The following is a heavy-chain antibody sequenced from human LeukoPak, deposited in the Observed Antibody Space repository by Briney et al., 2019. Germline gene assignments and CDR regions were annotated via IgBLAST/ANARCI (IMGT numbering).Heavy chain of an antibody. CDR1: GFTFSSYA. V-gene: IGHV3-30*04. J-gene: IGHJ4*02. CDR2: IPYDGSNK. D-gene: IGHD5-18*01. CDR3: ATGGGYSAWDYFDY. Sequence: GGSLTLSCAASGFTFSSYAMHWVRQAPGKGLEWVAVIPYDGSNKYYADSVKGRFTISRDNSKNTLYLQMNSLSAEDTAVYYCATGGGYSAWDYFDYWGQGTLVTVSS.